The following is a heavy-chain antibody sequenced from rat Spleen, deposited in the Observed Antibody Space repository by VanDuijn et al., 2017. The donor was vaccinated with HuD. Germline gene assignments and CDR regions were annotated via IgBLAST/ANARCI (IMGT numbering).Heavy chain of an antibody. CDR1: GCSLSDYN. D-gene: IGHD1-5*01. V-gene: IGHV5-7*01. CDR3: ATGIQLYFFDH. Sequence: EVQLVESGGGLVQPGRSLKLSCVVSGCSLSDYNMACVLQAREEGLEWVATMSYDGSSTYYRDSVKGRFTISRDNAKSTRYLQMNSLRSEDTATYYCATGIQLYFFDHWGQGVMVTVSS. J-gene: IGHJ2*01. CDR2: MSYDGSST.